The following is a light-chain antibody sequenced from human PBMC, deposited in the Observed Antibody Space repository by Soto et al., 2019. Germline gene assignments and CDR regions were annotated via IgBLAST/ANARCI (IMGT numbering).Light chain of an antibody. CDR2: AAS. CDR3: QVPSRFLLT. CDR1: QGISSF. V-gene: IGKV1-9*01. J-gene: IGKJ5*01. Sequence: DTHVSKTPSVLSASVGDRVTITCRASQGISSFLAWYQQKPGKAPNLLMYAASTLQSGVPSRFSCGESGTEYTLTSSIRQPEESVGEYCQVPSRFLLTVGEGTRLEI.